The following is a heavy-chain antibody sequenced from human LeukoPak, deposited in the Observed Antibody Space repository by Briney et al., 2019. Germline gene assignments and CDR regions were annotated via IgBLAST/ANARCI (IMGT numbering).Heavy chain of an antibody. Sequence: GGSLRLSCAASGFTFRDYWMSSVRQAPGRGLEWVANIKQDGSEKYYVDSVKGRFTISRDNAKNSLYLQMNSLRAEDTAVYYCAREEAWGQETLVTVSS. CDR3: AREEA. J-gene: IGHJ4*02. CDR2: IKQDGSEK. V-gene: IGHV3-7*01. CDR1: GFTFRDYW.